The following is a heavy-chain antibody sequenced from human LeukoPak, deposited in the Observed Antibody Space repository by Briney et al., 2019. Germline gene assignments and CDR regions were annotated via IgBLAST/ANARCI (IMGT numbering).Heavy chain of an antibody. CDR3: ARDYGGNFDY. Sequence: GASVKVSCKASGYTFTSYDINWVRQATGQGLEWMGWMNPNSGNTGYAQKFQGRVTITTDESTSTAYMELSSLRSEDTAVYYCARDYGGNFDYWGQGTLVTVSS. J-gene: IGHJ4*02. CDR1: GYTFTSYD. D-gene: IGHD4-23*01. V-gene: IGHV1-8*01. CDR2: MNPNSGNT.